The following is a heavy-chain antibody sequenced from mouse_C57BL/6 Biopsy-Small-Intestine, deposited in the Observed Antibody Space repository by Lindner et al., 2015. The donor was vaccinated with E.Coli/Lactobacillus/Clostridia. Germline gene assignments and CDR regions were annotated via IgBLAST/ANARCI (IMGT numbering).Heavy chain of an antibody. CDR2: ISAYNGNT. Sequence: SVKVSCKASGYTFTNYGISWVRQAPGQGLEWMGWISAYNGNTNFAQKFQGRITMTTDTSTSTAYMELRSLRSDDTAVFYCARDGAVSSGRFEFWGQGTLVTVSS. CDR3: ARDGAVSSGRFEF. J-gene: IGHJ4*01. CDR1: GYTFTNYG. D-gene: IGHD2-3*01. V-gene: IGHV1-84*02.